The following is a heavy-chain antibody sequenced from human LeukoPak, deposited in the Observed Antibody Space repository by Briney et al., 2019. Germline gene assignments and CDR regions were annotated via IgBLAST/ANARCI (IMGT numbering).Heavy chain of an antibody. CDR2: IYCSGST. V-gene: IGHV4-31*03. CDR3: ARRRGNTSGFQGYYFDY. J-gene: IGHJ4*02. D-gene: IGHD6-19*01. Sequence: TSETLSLTCTVSGGSVSSGDYYWSWIRQLPGKGLEWIGYIYCSGSTYYNPPLKSRLTISVDTSKNQFSLKLSSVTAADTAVYYCARRRGNTSGFQGYYFDYWGQGTLVTVSS. CDR1: GGSVSSGDYY.